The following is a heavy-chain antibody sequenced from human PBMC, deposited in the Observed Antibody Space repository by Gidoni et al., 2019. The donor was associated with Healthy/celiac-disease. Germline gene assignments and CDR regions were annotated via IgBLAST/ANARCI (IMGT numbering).Heavy chain of an antibody. V-gene: IGHV3-9*01. CDR3: AKEGGSHGFDY. CDR2: ISWNSGSK. Sequence: EVQLVESGGGLVQPGRSLILSCAASGFTFDDFAMHWVRQAPGKGLEGVLGISWNSGSKGDGESVKGRFTIPRDNAKNSLYLQMNSLRAEDTALYYCAKEGGSHGFDYWGQGTLVTVSS. CDR1: GFTFDDFA. D-gene: IGHD1-26*01. J-gene: IGHJ4*02.